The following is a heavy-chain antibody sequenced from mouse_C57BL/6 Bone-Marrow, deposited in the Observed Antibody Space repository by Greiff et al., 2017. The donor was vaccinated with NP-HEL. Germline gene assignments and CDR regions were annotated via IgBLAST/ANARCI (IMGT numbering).Heavy chain of an antibody. Sequence: VQLQQSGAELVRPGASVTLSCKASGYTFTDYEMHWVKQTPVHGLEWIGAIDPETGGTAYNQKFKGKAILTADKSSSTAYMELRSLTSEDSAVYYCTRTLYDYGSSTDYWGQGTTLTVSS. CDR2: IDPETGGT. CDR3: TRTLYDYGSSTDY. CDR1: GYTFTDYE. D-gene: IGHD1-1*01. J-gene: IGHJ2*01. V-gene: IGHV1-15*01.